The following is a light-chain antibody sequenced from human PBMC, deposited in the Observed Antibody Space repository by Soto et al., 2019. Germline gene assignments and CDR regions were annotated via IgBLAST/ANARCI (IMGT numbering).Light chain of an antibody. J-gene: IGKJ1*01. Sequence: EIVLTQSPAILSMSPGERATLSCRASQSVSSYFAWYQQKPGQAPRLLIYDASNSATGVPARFSGSGSGTDFTLTISSLEAEDFAVYYCQHRSYWPVTFGQGTKVEIK. CDR1: QSVSSY. V-gene: IGKV3-11*01. CDR2: DAS. CDR3: QHRSYWPVT.